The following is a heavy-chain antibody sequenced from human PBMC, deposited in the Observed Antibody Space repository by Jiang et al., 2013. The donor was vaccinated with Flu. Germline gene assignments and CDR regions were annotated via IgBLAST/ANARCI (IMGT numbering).Heavy chain of an antibody. Sequence: PGLVKPSETLSLTCTVSGGSISSYYWSWIRQPPGKGLEWIGYIYYSGSTNYNPSLKSRVTISVDTSKNQFSLKLSSVTAADTAVYYCARGIGDGYNEEEFDYWGQGTLVTVSS. CDR2: IYYSGST. J-gene: IGHJ4*02. CDR1: GGSISSYY. V-gene: IGHV4-59*01. CDR3: ARGIGDGYNEEEFDY. D-gene: IGHD5-24*01.